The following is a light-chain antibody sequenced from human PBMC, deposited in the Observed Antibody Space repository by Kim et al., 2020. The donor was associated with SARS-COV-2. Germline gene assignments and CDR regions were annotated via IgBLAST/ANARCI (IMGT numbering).Light chain of an antibody. J-gene: IGKJ1*01. Sequence: EIVVTQSPVTVSVSPGERATLSCRASQGISSNLAWYQQKPGQAPRLLISGASTRATGIPARFSGGGSGTEFTLTISSLQSEDFAVYYCQQYHNWPPTFGQGTKVDIK. CDR1: QGISSN. CDR3: QQYHNWPPT. CDR2: GAS. V-gene: IGKV3D-15*01.